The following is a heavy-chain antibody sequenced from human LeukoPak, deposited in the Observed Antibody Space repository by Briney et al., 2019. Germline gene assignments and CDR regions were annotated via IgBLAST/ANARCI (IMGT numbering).Heavy chain of an antibody. J-gene: IGHJ4*02. Sequence: TGGSLRLSCAASGFTFSSYAMSWVRQAPGKGLEWVSSISGSVGSTYNADSVKGRFTISRDNSKNTLYLQMNSLRAEDTAVYYCAKCYASGSCYKEGWGQGTLVTV. V-gene: IGHV3-23*01. CDR2: ISGSVGST. D-gene: IGHD3-10*01. CDR3: AKCYASGSCYKEG. CDR1: GFTFSSYA.